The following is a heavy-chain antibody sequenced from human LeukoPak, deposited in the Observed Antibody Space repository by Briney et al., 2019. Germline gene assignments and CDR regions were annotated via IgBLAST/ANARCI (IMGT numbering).Heavy chain of an antibody. J-gene: IGHJ4*02. CDR1: GYSISTGYY. CDR3: ASDSGRKEVDY. D-gene: IGHD1-14*01. V-gene: IGHV4-61*01. CDR2: IHYSGST. Sequence: SETLSLTCTVSGYSISTGYYWDWIRQPPGKGLEWIGYIHYSGSTNYNPSLKSRVTMSVDTSKNQFSLKLSSVTAADTAVYYCASDSGRKEVDYWGQGTLVTVSS.